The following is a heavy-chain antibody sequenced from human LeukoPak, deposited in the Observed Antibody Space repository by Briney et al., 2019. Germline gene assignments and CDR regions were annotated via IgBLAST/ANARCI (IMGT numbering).Heavy chain of an antibody. CDR2: IYHSGST. Sequence: PSETLSLTCAVSGGSISSGGYSWSWIRQPPGKGLEWIGYIYHSGSTYYNPSLKSRVTISVDRSKNQFSLKLSSVTAADTAVYYCARGIGYYGSGSYHNCFDPWGQGTLVTVSS. D-gene: IGHD3-10*01. J-gene: IGHJ5*02. V-gene: IGHV4-30-2*01. CDR1: GGSISSGGYS. CDR3: ARGIGYYGSGSYHNCFDP.